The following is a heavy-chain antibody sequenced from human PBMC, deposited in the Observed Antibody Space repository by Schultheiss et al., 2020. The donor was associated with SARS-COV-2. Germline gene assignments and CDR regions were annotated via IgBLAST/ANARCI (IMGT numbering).Heavy chain of an antibody. CDR1: GGSISSSKW. D-gene: IGHD3-16*02. CDR3: AREVITFGGVIVLRYFDY. CDR2: IYHSGST. V-gene: IGHV4-4*02. J-gene: IGHJ4*02. Sequence: SETLSLTCAVSGGSISSSKWWRWVRQPPGKGLEWIGEIYHSGSTNDNPSLKSRVTISVDKSKNQFSLKLSSVTAADTAVYYCAREVITFGGVIVLRYFDYWGQGTLVTVSS.